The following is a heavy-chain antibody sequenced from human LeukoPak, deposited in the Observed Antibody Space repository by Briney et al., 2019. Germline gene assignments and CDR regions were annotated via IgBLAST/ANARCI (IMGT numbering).Heavy chain of an antibody. D-gene: IGHD2-2*02. CDR2: ISAYNGNT. CDR1: GFTFTSYG. CDR3: ARGRLPPLYLLSRSGYYMDV. J-gene: IGHJ6*03. Sequence: GASVKVSCKASGFTFTSYGISWVRQAPGQGLEWMGWISAYNGNTNYAQKLQGRVTMTTDTSTSTAYMELRSLRSDDTAVYYCARGRLPPLYLLSRSGYYMDVWGKGTTVTVSS. V-gene: IGHV1-18*01.